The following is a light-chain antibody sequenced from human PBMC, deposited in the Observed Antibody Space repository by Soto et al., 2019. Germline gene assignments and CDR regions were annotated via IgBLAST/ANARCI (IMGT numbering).Light chain of an antibody. CDR2: GAS. Sequence: EIVLTQSPGTLYMSPGERATISCRASQSVSSSYLAWYQQKPGQAPRLLIYGASSRATGIPDRFSGSGSGTDFTLTISRLEPEDFAVYYCQQYGSSPTTFGQGTRLEI. V-gene: IGKV3-20*01. J-gene: IGKJ5*01. CDR1: QSVSSSY. CDR3: QQYGSSPTT.